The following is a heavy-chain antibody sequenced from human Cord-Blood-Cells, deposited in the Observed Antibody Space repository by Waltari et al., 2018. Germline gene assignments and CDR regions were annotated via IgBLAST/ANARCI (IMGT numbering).Heavy chain of an antibody. CDR3: ASPSIAARRGAFDI. D-gene: IGHD6-6*01. CDR1: GVPLRSYA. Sequence: QVQLVQSGAEVKKPGSSVKVSCKASGVPLRSYATSWVRKAPGQGLEWMGGIIPIFGTANYAQKFQGRVTITADESTSTAYMELSSLRSEDTAVYYCASPSIAARRGAFDIWGQGTMVTVSS. CDR2: IIPIFGTA. V-gene: IGHV1-69*12. J-gene: IGHJ3*02.